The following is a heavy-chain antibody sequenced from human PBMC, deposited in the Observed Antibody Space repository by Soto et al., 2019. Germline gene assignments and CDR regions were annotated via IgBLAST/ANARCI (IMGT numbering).Heavy chain of an antibody. D-gene: IGHD3-22*01. V-gene: IGHV3-53*01. CDR3: ATRPLLPGAP. J-gene: IGHJ3*01. CDR2: IYSGGST. Sequence: EVQLVESGGGLIKPGGSLRLSCAASGSTFSSNDMNWVRQAPGKGLEWVSLIYSGGSTYYADSVKGRFTISRDNSKNTLYLQMSSLRAEDTAVYYCATRPLLPGAPWGQGTMVTVSS. CDR1: GSTFSSND.